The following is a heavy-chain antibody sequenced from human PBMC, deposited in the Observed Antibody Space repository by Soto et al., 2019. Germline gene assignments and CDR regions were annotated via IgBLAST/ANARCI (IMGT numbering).Heavy chain of an antibody. CDR3: ALGAGGGYYDFWSGYYTGAYYYYMDV. CDR2: AYYRSKWYN. V-gene: IGHV6-1*01. Sequence: PSQTLSLTCVISGDSVSSDSASWNWIRQSPSRGLEWLGRAYYRSKWYNEYALSVKSRITINPDTSKNQFSLQLNSVTPEDTAVYYCALGAGGGYYDFWSGYYTGAYYYYMDVWGKGTTVTVSS. D-gene: IGHD3-3*01. J-gene: IGHJ6*03. CDR1: GDSVSSDSAS.